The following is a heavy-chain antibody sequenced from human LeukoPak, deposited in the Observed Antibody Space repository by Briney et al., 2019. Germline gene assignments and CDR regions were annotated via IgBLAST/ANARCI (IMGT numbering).Heavy chain of an antibody. V-gene: IGHV3-23*01. D-gene: IGHD2-21*02. J-gene: IGHJ3*02. CDR1: GFTFSSYA. CDR2: ISGSGGST. CDR3: AKQKGWVTKSDAFDI. Sequence: PGGSLRLSCAASGFTFSSYAMSWVRQAPGKGLECVSAISGSGGSTYYADSVKGRFTISRDNSKNTLYLQMNSLRAEDTAVYYCAKQKGWVTKSDAFDIWGQGTMVTVSS.